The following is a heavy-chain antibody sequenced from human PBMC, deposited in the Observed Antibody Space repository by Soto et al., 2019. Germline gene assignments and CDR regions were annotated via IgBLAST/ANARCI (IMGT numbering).Heavy chain of an antibody. CDR1: GFTFSSYG. V-gene: IGHV3-21*01. Sequence: EVQLVESGGGLVQPGGSLRLSCAASGFTFSSYGLTWVRQAPGKGLEWVSSITRTSSHTYYSDSVKGRFTISRDNAQNSLYLHMNSLRAEDTAVYYCARVADYDFLTGEYTDAYFDSWGQGTLVTVSS. J-gene: IGHJ4*02. CDR2: ITRTSSHT. CDR3: ARVADYDFLTGEYTDAYFDS. D-gene: IGHD3-9*01.